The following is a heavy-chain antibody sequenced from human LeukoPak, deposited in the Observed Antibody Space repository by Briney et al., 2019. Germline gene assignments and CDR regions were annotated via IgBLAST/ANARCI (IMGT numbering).Heavy chain of an antibody. J-gene: IGHJ4*02. D-gene: IGHD5-18*01. V-gene: IGHV4-61*02. CDR3: AREQVGRGYTYGYKIYGPIDY. CDR2: TYTSGST. CDR1: GGSMSSGSYY. Sequence: PSQTLSLTCTVSGGSMSSGSYYWSWIRQPAGKGLEWIGRTYTSGSTNYNPSLKSRVTISVDTSKNQFSLKLSSVTAADTAVYYCAREQVGRGYTYGYKIYGPIDYWGQGTLVTVSS.